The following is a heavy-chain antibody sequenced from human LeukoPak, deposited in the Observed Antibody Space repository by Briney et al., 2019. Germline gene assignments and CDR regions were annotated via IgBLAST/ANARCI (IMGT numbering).Heavy chain of an antibody. CDR3: ARVWGSYRSFDY. V-gene: IGHV3-23*01. CDR1: GFTFSSYA. D-gene: IGHD3-16*02. J-gene: IGHJ4*02. Sequence: AGGSLRLSCAASGFTFSSYAMSWVRQAPGKGLEWVSAISGSGGSTYYAGSVKGRFTISRDNSKNTLYLQMNSLRAEDTAVYYCARVWGSYRSFDYWGQGTLVTVSS. CDR2: ISGSGGST.